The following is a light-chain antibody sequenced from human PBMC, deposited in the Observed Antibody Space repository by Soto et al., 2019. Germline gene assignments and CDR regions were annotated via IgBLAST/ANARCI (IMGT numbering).Light chain of an antibody. CDR3: QSFDNSPAGV. CDR2: GDN. Sequence: QSVLTQPPSVSGAPGQRVTISCTGSSSNIGTGYDVHWYQQLPGTAPKLLIYGDNNRPSGVPDRFSGSKSGTSASLAITGLQAEDEADYYCQSFDNSPAGVFGGGTKLTV. V-gene: IGLV1-40*01. CDR1: SSNIGTGYD. J-gene: IGLJ3*02.